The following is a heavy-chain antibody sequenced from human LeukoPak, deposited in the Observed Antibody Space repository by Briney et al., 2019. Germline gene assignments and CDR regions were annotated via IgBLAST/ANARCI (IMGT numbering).Heavy chain of an antibody. Sequence: PSETLSLTCTVSGDSISNYWWNWIRLPAGKGLERIGRIHTSGGNNYNPSLRSRVTMSLDTSKNQFSLQLTSVTAADTAVYYCARENYYDSSGYYSFDYWGQGTLVTVSS. V-gene: IGHV4-4*07. J-gene: IGHJ4*02. CDR1: GDSISNYW. CDR2: IHTSGGN. CDR3: ARENYYDSSGYYSFDY. D-gene: IGHD3-22*01.